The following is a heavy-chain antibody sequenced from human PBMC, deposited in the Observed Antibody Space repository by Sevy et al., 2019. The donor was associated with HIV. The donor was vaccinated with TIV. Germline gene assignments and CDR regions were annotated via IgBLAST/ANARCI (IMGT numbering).Heavy chain of an antibody. Sequence: GESLKISCMASGYIFAHYWIGWVRHMPGKGLEWVGMVYPGDSDTRYSPSFEGHVAISADKSTNTAYLQTSVLKASDTAIYYCATTLTTYPYFFQFWGQGTPVTVSS. J-gene: IGHJ4*02. CDR2: VYPGDSDT. V-gene: IGHV5-51*01. D-gene: IGHD4-17*01. CDR3: ATTLTTYPYFFQF. CDR1: GYIFAHYW.